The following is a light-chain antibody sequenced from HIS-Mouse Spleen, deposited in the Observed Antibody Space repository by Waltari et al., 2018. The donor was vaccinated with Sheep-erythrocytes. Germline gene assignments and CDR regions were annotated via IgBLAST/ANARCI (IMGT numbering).Light chain of an antibody. J-gene: IGLJ2*01. Sequence: QSALTQPASVSGSPGQSITISCTGTSSDVGGYNLVSWYQQHPGQAPKLMLYEGSKRPSGVSNRFSVSKSGNTASLTISGLQAEDEADYYCCSYSGSSTFNVVFGGGTKLTVL. CDR2: EGS. CDR1: SSDVGGYNL. V-gene: IGLV2-23*03. CDR3: CSYSGSSTFNVV.